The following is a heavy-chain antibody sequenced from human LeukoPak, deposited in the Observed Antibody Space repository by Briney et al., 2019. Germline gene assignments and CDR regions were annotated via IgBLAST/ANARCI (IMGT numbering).Heavy chain of an antibody. D-gene: IGHD3-16*02. CDR1: GGSFSGYY. CDR2: INHSGST. Sequence: KPSETLSLTCAVYGGSFSGYYWSWIRQPPGKGLEWIGEINHSGSTNYNPSLKSRVTISVDTSKNQFSLKLSSVTAADTAVYYCARGSNDYVWGSYRYNNWFDPWGQGTLVTVSS. V-gene: IGHV4-34*01. CDR3: ARGSNDYVWGSYRYNNWFDP. J-gene: IGHJ5*02.